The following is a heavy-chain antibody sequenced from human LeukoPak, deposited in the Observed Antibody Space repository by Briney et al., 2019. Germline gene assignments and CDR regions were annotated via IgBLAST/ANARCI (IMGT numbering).Heavy chain of an antibody. CDR3: ARDYSGSYYSTSLFDD. CDR2: ISSNKTYI. J-gene: IGHJ4*02. V-gene: IGHV3-21*06. D-gene: IGHD1-26*01. Sequence: GGSLRLSCAASGFIFSDYSMNWVRQAPGKGLEWVSSISSNKTYIYYADSVKGRFIFSRDNAKNSLYLQMNSLRAEDTAVYYCARDYSGSYYSTSLFDDWGQGTLVTVSS. CDR1: GFIFSDYS.